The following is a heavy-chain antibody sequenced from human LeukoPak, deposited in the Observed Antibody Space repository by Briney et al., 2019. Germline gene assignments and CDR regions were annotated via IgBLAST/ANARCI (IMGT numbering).Heavy chain of an antibody. Sequence: GGSLRLSCAASGFTFDNYAMNWVRQAPGKGLEWVLGISGSGAYTYYADSVKGRFTISRDNSKNTLYLQLDSLSGVDTAIYYCARDTSFNYGAHAMDVWGQGTTVTVSS. J-gene: IGHJ6*02. V-gene: IGHV3-23*01. CDR2: ISGSGAYT. CDR1: GFTFDNYA. CDR3: ARDTSFNYGAHAMDV. D-gene: IGHD4/OR15-4a*01.